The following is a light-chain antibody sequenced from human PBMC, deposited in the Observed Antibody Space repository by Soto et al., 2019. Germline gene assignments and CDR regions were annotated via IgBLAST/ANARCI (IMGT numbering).Light chain of an antibody. CDR1: SSDVGGYNY. V-gene: IGLV2-14*01. CDR3: SSYTSSSNVV. J-gene: IGLJ2*01. CDR2: DVS. Sequence: QSALTQPASVSGSPGQSITISCTGTSSDVGGYNYVSWYQQQPGKAPKLMIYDVSNRPSGVSNRFSGSKSGNTASLNISGLQAEDEADYYCSSYTSSSNVVFGGGTKLTVL.